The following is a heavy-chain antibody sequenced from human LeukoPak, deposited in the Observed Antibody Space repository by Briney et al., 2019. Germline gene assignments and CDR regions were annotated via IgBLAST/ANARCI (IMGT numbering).Heavy chain of an antibody. CDR3: ARDYYDSSGYYGSYYYYGMDV. CDR1: GFTFSSYE. J-gene: IGHJ6*02. CDR2: ISSSGSTI. D-gene: IGHD3-22*01. V-gene: IGHV3-48*03. Sequence: GGSVRLSCAASGFTFSSYEMNWVRQAPGKGLEWVSYISSSGSTIYYADSVKGRFTISRDNAKNSLYLQMNSLRAEDTAVYYCARDYYDSSGYYGSYYYYGMDVWGQGTTVTVSS.